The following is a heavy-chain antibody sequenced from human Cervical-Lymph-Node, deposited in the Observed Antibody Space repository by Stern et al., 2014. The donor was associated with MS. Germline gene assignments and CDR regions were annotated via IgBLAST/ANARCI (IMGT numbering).Heavy chain of an antibody. V-gene: IGHV2-5*02. J-gene: IGHJ6*02. CDR3: EHGTVTFDEAYGLDV. CDR2: IYWDDDK. CDR1: GFSLTTDGVG. D-gene: IGHD4-17*01. Sequence: QVTLRESGPTLVKPTQTLTLTCTFSGFSLTTDGVGVHWIRQPPGKALEWLAVIYWDDDKRYSPSLKTRLTITKDTSKNQVVLTMTHMDPVDTATYYCEHGTVTFDEAYGLDVWGQGTTVTVSS.